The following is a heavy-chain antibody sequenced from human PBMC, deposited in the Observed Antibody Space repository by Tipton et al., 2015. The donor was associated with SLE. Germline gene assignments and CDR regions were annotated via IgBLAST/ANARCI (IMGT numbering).Heavy chain of an antibody. CDR2: ISWNSGSI. Sequence: QLVQSGGGLVQPGRSLRLSCAASGFTFDDYAMHWVRQAPGKGLEWVSGISWNSGSIGYADSVKGRFTISRDNAKNSLYLQMNSLRAEDTALYYCAKDLRKGYSYGYGIWGQGTMVTVSS. J-gene: IGHJ3*02. CDR1: GFTFDDYA. D-gene: IGHD5-18*01. V-gene: IGHV3-9*01. CDR3: AKDLRKGYSYGYGI.